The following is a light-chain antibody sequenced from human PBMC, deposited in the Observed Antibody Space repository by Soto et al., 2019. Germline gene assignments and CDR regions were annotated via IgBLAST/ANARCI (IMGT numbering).Light chain of an antibody. Sequence: ENILTQSPGTLSLSPGERATLSCRASQSVGSTYLGWYQQKPGQAPRLLIYDASSRATGIPDRFSASVSGTDFTLTRSRLEPEDFAVYYCQQYVSSPYSFGQGTKLEIK. V-gene: IGKV3-20*01. CDR1: QSVGSTY. J-gene: IGKJ2*01. CDR2: DAS. CDR3: QQYVSSPYS.